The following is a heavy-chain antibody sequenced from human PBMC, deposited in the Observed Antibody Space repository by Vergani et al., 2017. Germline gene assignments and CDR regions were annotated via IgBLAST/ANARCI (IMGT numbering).Heavy chain of an antibody. CDR3: ARIPCTSKAFDY. V-gene: IGHV2-70*15. CDR2: IDWDDDK. CDR1: GFSLSTSGMC. Sequence: QVTLRESGPALVKPTQTLALTCTFSGFSLSTSGMCVSWIRQPPGKALEWLARIDWDDDKYYSTSLKTRLTISKDTSKNQVVLTMTNIDPVDTATYYCARIPCTSKAFDYWGQGTLVTVSS. J-gene: IGHJ4*02. D-gene: IGHD2-2*01.